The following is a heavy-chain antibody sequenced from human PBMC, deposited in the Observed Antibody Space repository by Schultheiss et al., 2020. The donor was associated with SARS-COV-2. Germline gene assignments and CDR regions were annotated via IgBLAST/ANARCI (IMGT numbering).Heavy chain of an antibody. V-gene: IGHV3-66*01. CDR3: ARDRLVLSYYYGMDV. D-gene: IGHD6-19*01. CDR2: IYSGGST. CDR1: GFTFSSYA. J-gene: IGHJ6*02. Sequence: GESLKISCAASGFTFSSYAMHWVRQAPGKGLEWVSVIYSGGSTYYADSVKGRFTISRDNSKNTLYLQMNSLRAEDTAVYYCARDRLVLSYYYGMDVWGQGTTVTVSS.